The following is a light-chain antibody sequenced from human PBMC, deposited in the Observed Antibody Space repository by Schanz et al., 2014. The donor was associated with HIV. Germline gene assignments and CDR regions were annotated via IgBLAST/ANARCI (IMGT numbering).Light chain of an antibody. V-gene: IGLV1-40*01. CDR3: QSYDNNLGGSGV. CDR1: SSNIGAGYD. Sequence: QSVLTQPPSVSGAPGQRVTISCTGSSSNIGAGYDVHWYKQLPETAPKLLIFGDNNRPSGVPDRYSGSKSDTSASLAITGLQAEDEADYYCQSYDNNLGGSGVFGGGTKLTVL. J-gene: IGLJ3*02. CDR2: GDN.